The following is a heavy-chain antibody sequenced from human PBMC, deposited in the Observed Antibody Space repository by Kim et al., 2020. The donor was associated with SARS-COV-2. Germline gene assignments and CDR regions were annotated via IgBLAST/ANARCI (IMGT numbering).Heavy chain of an antibody. D-gene: IGHD5-12*01. CDR2: ASSSGNTT. J-gene: IGHJ3*02. CDR1: GFTFNTYA. Sequence: GGSLRLSCVGSGFTFNTYAMSWVRQAPGEGLEWVAAASSSGNTTYYVDSVRGRFTISRDNSKNMLHLQMSSLRAEDTAVYYCAKRDSGRRRGAFDIWGQG. V-gene: IGHV3-23*01. CDR3: AKRDSGRRRGAFDI.